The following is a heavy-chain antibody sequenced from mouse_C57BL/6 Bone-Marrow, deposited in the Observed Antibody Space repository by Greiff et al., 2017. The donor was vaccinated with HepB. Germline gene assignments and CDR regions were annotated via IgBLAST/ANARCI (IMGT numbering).Heavy chain of an antibody. V-gene: IGHV14-4*01. J-gene: IGHJ4*01. D-gene: IGHD2-1*01. CDR2: IDPENGDT. CDR1: GFNIKDDY. Sequence: VQLQQTGAELVRPGASVKLSCTASGFNIKDDYMHWVKQRPEQGLEWIGWIDPENGDTEYASKFQGKATITADTSSNTAYLQLSSLTSEDTAVYYCTTHYYGNFYYAMDYWGQGTSVTVSS. CDR3: TTHYYGNFYYAMDY.